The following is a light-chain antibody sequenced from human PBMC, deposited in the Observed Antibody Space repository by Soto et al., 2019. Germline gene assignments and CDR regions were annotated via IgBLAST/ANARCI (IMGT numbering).Light chain of an antibody. CDR2: GNS. Sequence: QSVLTQPPSVSGAPGQRVTISCTGTSSNIGAGYDVHWYQQLPGTAPKLLIYGNSNRPSGVPDRFSGSKSGTSAALAITGLQAEDEAADYCQSYDSSRSGNVVFGGGTKLTVL. CDR3: QSYDSSRSGNVV. J-gene: IGLJ2*01. CDR1: SSNIGAGYD. V-gene: IGLV1-40*01.